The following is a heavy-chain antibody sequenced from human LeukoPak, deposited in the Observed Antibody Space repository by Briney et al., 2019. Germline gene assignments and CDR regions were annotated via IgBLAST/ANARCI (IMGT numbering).Heavy chain of an antibody. CDR2: IGPCDET. D-gene: IGHD2-2*01. V-gene: IGHV3-13*04. J-gene: IGHJ6*02. CDR3: ARGHCSSTTSCPTGDYYYFGMDV. Sequence: GGSLSLSCAASGFTFSSFDMHWVRQVTGKGLEWVSGIGPCDETYYAESVKGRFTISRENAKHSLHLHMSSLRAGDTAVYYCARGHCSSTTSCPTGDYYYFGMDVWGQGTTVTVSS. CDR1: GFTFSSFD.